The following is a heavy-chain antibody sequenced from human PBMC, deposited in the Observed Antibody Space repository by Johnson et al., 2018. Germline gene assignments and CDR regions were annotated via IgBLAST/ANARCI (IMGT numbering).Heavy chain of an antibody. V-gene: IGHV1-69*09. CDR2: IIPILGIA. CDR3: AILLYYYGSGSYYKHPIRMDV. J-gene: IGHJ6*04. D-gene: IGHD3-10*01. Sequence: QVQLVQSGAEVKKPGSSVKVSCKASGGTFSSYTISWVRQAPGQGLEWMGRIIPILGIANYAQKFQGRVTITGDKATSTAYMELGSLRSEDTAVYYCAILLYYYGSGSYYKHPIRMDVWGKGTTVTVSS. CDR1: GGTFSSYT.